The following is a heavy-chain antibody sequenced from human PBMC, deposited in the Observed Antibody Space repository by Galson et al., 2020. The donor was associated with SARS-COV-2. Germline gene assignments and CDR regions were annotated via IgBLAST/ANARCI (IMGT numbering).Heavy chain of an antibody. CDR1: GYSFTNYW. CDR2: IYPDDSYT. D-gene: IGHD6-19*01. CDR3: ARHGASSGWEGGIDC. Sequence: GESLKISCRTSGYSFTNYWIGWVRQMPGKGLEWMGIIYPDDSYTIYSPSFQGQVTISADKSISTAFLQWSSLKASDTAIYYCARHGASSGWEGGIDCGGQGTLVTVSS. V-gene: IGHV5-51*01. J-gene: IGHJ4*02.